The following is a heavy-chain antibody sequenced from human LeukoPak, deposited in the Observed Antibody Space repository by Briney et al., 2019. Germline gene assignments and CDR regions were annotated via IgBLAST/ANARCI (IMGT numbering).Heavy chain of an antibody. J-gene: IGHJ5*02. D-gene: IGHD2-2*01. CDR1: GFTFSSYG. Sequence: PGGSLRLSCAASGFTFSSYGMHGVRQAPGKGLEWVAVIWYDGSNKYYADSVKGRFTISRDNSKNTLYLQMNSLRAEDTAVYYCARGRTVCSSTSCPRWWFDPWGQGTLVTVSS. CDR3: ARGRTVCSSTSCPRWWFDP. CDR2: IWYDGSNK. V-gene: IGHV3-33*01.